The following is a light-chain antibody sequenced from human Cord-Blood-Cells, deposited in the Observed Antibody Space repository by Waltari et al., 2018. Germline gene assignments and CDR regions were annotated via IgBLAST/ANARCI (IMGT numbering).Light chain of an antibody. V-gene: IGLV2-23*01. CDR1: RSDVGIYNL. CDR3: CSYAGSSTLV. Sequence: HSALTQPPSVSGSPVQSLTTSCTGTRSDVGIYNLVSWYQQHPGKAPKLMIYEGSKRPSGVSNRFSGSKSGNTASLTISGLQAEDEADYYCCSYAGSSTLVFGGGTKLTVL. CDR2: EGS. J-gene: IGLJ3*02.